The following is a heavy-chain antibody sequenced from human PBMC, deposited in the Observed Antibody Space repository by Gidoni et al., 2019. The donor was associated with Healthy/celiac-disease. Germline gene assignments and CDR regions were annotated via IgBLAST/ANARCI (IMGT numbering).Heavy chain of an antibody. CDR2: IVVGSGNT. CDR3: AAGSPPAAGKY. J-gene: IGHJ4*02. D-gene: IGHD6-13*01. Sequence: QMQLVQSGPEVKKPGTSVKVSCKASGVTFTSSAVQWVRQARGQRLEWIGWIVVGSGNTNYAQKFQERVTITRDMSTSTAYMELSSLRSEDTAVYYCAAGSPPAAGKYWGQGTLVTVSS. V-gene: IGHV1-58*01. CDR1: GVTFTSSA.